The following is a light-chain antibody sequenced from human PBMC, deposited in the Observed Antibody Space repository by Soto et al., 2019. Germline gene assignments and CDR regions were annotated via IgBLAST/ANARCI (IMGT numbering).Light chain of an antibody. V-gene: IGLV2-14*03. CDR2: EVS. J-gene: IGLJ1*01. CDR1: SSDVGAYDF. CDR3: SSYTISSTRV. Sequence: SALTQSASVSSTPGQSITISCPGTSSDVGAYDFVSWYQQHPDKAPKLMIYEVSNRPSGVSNRFSGSKSVNTATLTNSGPHADDEADYFCSSYTISSTRVFGSGTKVPVL.